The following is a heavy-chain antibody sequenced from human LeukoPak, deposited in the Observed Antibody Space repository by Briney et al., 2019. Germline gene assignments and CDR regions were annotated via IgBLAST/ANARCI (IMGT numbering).Heavy chain of an antibody. J-gene: IGHJ4*02. CDR3: ARDTRGRSSSWYGACDY. CDR1: GGTFSSYA. CDR2: IIPIFGTA. Sequence: PGSSVKVSCKASGGTFSSYAISWVRQAPGQGLEWMGGIIPIFGTANYAQKFQGRVTITADESTSTAYMELSSLRSEDTAVYYCARDTRGRSSSWYGACDYWGQGTLVTVSS. V-gene: IGHV1-69*01. D-gene: IGHD6-13*01.